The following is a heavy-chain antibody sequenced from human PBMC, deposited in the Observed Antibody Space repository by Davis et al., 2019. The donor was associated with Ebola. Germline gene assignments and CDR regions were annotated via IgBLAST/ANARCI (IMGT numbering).Heavy chain of an antibody. V-gene: IGHV3-23*01. CDR1: GFVFSSYV. D-gene: IGHD6-13*01. CDR2: LGLSADT. J-gene: IGHJ4*02. CDR3: AKVKVQQLIPRMGY. Sequence: GESLKISCAASGFVFSSYVMSWVRRAPGKGLEWVSTLGLSADTYYADSVKGRFTISRDNSKNTLYLQMNSLRAEDTAVYYCAKVKVQQLIPRMGYWGQGTLVTVSS.